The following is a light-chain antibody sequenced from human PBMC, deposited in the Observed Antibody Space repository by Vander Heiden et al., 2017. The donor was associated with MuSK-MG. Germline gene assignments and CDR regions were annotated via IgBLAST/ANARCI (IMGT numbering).Light chain of an antibody. CDR3: HQSSNFPRT. V-gene: IGKV6D-21*02. Sequence: EIVLTQSQASLSVTPTQKVTLTCRASQGIDTSLHWYQQKPDQSPKLLIKDASQSISGVPSRFSGSGSGTDFTLTINGLEAEDAAAYYCHQSSNFPRTFGQGTKVEIK. CDR1: QGIDTS. CDR2: DAS. J-gene: IGKJ1*01.